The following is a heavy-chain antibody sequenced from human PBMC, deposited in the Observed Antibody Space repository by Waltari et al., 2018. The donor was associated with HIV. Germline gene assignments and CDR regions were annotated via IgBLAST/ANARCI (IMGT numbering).Heavy chain of an antibody. CDR1: GFTFTTYG. D-gene: IGHD4-17*01. V-gene: IGHV3-33*01. CDR2: IWHDGSKT. Sequence: QVQLVESGGGVVQPGRSLRLSCEASGFTFTTYGMHWVRQAPGKGLDWVSLIWHDGSKTYYADSVRGRCTISRDNSKNTLYLHMQSLRAEDTAVYYCARVATVGSSFDALDIWGQGTMVTVSS. CDR3: ARVATVGSSFDALDI. J-gene: IGHJ3*02.